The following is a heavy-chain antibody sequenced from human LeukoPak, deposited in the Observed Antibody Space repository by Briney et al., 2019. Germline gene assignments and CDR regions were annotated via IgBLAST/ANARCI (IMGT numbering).Heavy chain of an antibody. CDR2: ISYDGSNK. D-gene: IGHD3-10*01. V-gene: IGHV3-30-3*01. CDR1: GFTFSSYA. Sequence: PGGSLRLSCAASGFTFSSYAMHWVRQAPGKGLEWVAVISYDGSNKYYADSVKGRFTISRDNSKNTLYLQMNSLRAEDTAVYYCARDNGFGELDYWGQGTLVTVSS. CDR3: ARDNGFGELDY. J-gene: IGHJ4*02.